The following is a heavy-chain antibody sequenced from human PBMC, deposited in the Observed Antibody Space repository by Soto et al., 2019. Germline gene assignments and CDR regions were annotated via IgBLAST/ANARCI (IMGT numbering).Heavy chain of an antibody. CDR2: IFSNDEK. J-gene: IGHJ5*02. D-gene: IGHD3-22*01. Sequence: KESGPVLVTPTETLTLTCTVSGFSLSNARMGVSWIRQPPGKALEWLAHIFSNDEKSYSTSLKSRLTISKDTSKSQVVLTMTNMDPVDTATYYCARISRDSSGYWSWGQGTLVTVSS. V-gene: IGHV2-26*01. CDR1: GFSLSNARMG. CDR3: ARISRDSSGYWS.